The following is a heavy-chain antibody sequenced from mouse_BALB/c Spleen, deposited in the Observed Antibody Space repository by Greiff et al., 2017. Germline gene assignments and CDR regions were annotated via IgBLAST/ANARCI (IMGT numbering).Heavy chain of an antibody. J-gene: IGHJ3*01. CDR3: AIYYDFSWFAY. CDR1: GFTFSSFG. V-gene: IGHV5-17*02. Sequence: EVQLVESGGGLVQPGGSRKLSCAASGFTFSSFGMHWVRQAPEKGLEWVAYISSGSSTIYYADTVKGRFTISRDNPKNTLFLQMTSLRSEDTAMYYCAIYYDFSWFAYWGQGTLVTVSA. D-gene: IGHD2-4*01. CDR2: ISSGSSTI.